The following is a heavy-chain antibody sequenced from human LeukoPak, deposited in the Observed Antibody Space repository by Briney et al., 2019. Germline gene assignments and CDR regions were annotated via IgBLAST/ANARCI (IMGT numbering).Heavy chain of an antibody. J-gene: IGHJ4*02. D-gene: IGHD3-22*01. CDR3: ATGAIVFDF. CDR1: GSTRIKIS. V-gene: IGHV1-24*01. CDR2: VGHEDGTT. Sequence: ASVKVSCKVSGSTRIKISIDWVRQAPGKGPEWMGSVGHEDGTTIHAQKFQGRFNMTVDTTTDTAYMEMSSLMSEDTAIYYCATGAIVFDFWGQGTLVTVSS.